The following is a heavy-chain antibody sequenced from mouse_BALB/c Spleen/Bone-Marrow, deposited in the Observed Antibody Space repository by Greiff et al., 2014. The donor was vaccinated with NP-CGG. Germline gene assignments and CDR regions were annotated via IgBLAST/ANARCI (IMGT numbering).Heavy chain of an antibody. J-gene: IGHJ2*01. CDR2: INPSTGYT. CDR3: ARIYYYGRDY. D-gene: IGHD1-1*01. V-gene: IGHV1-7*01. Sequence: VQLQQSGAELAKPGASVKMSCKASGYTFTNYWMHWVKQRPGQGLEWIGYINPSTGYTEYNQKFKDKATLTADKSSSTAYMQRSSRTSEDSAVYYCARIYYYGRDYWGQGTTLTVSS. CDR1: GYTFTNYW.